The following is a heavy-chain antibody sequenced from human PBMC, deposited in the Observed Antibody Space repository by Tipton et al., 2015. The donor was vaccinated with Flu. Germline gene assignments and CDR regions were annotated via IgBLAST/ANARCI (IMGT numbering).Heavy chain of an antibody. CDR2: VYYSGST. V-gene: IGHV4-39*02. Sequence: TLSLTCSVSGDSIGSRYYWAWIRQPPGQGLEWIGSVYYSGSTYYNPSLKSRVTISLDTSKNHFSLKLTSVTAADTAVYYCASHGLAVAGPSPFDYWGQGTLVTVSS. CDR3: ASHGLAVAGPSPFDY. D-gene: IGHD6-19*01. CDR1: GDSIGSRYY. J-gene: IGHJ4*02.